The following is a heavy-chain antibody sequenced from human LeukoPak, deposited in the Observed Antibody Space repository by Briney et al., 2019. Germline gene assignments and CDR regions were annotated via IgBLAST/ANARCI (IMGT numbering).Heavy chain of an antibody. CDR2: IKQDSSEK. V-gene: IGHV3-7*01. CDR1: GFTFSNYW. J-gene: IGHJ4*02. CDR3: ARYCSSGYCWSFDY. D-gene: IGHD3-22*01. Sequence: GESQRLSCAASGFTFSNYWMSWVRQAPGKGLEWVANIKQDSSEKFYVDSVKGRFTVSRDNAKNSLYLQMSSLRAEDTAVYFCARYCSSGYCWSFDYWGQGTLVSVSS.